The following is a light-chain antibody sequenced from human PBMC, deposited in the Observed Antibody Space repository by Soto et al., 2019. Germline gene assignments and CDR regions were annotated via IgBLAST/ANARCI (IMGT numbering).Light chain of an antibody. CDR2: SNN. CDR3: AAWDDSLNVYYV. Sequence: QSVLTQPPSAYGTHGQRVTISCSGSSSNIGSNTVNWYQQLPGTAPKLLIYSNNQRPSGVPDRFSGSKSGTSASLAISGLQSEDEADYYCAAWDDSLNVYYVFGTGTKVTVL. V-gene: IGLV1-44*01. J-gene: IGLJ1*01. CDR1: SSNIGSNT.